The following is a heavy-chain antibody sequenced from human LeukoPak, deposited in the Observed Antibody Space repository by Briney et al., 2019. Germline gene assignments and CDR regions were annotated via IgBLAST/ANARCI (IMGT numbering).Heavy chain of an antibody. CDR1: GFTVSSNY. Sequence: PGGSLRLSCAASGFTVSSNYMSWVRQAPGKGLEWVSVIYSGGSTYYADSVEGRFTISRDNSKNTLFLQMNSLRAEDTAVYYCAGAPSYYYDSSGYFHFDNWGQGTLVTVSS. CDR2: IYSGGST. V-gene: IGHV3-53*01. J-gene: IGHJ4*02. D-gene: IGHD3-22*01. CDR3: AGAPSYYYDSSGYFHFDN.